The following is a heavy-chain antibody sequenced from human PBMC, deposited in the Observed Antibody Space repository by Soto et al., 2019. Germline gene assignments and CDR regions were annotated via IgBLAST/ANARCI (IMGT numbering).Heavy chain of an antibody. V-gene: IGHV5-10-1*01. Sequence: GESLKISCKGSGYSFTSYWISWVRQMPGKVLEWMGRIDPSDSYTNYSPSFQGHVTISADKSISTAYLQWSSLKASDTAMYYCASPYGSGSYYNYYYGMDVWGQGTTVTVSS. CDR2: IDPSDSYT. CDR3: ASPYGSGSYYNYYYGMDV. CDR1: GYSFTSYW. D-gene: IGHD3-10*01. J-gene: IGHJ6*02.